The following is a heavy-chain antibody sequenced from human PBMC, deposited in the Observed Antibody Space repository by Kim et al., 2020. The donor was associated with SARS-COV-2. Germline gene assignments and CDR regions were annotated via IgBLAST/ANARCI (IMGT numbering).Heavy chain of an antibody. D-gene: IGHD1-26*01. V-gene: IGHV4-31*03. Sequence: SETLSLTCTVSGGSISSGGYYWSWIRQHPGKGLEWIGYIYYSGSTYYNPSLKSRVTISVDTSKNQFSLKLSSVTAADTAVYYCARDLGGSYSFWFDPWGQGTLVTVSS. CDR3: ARDLGGSYSFWFDP. J-gene: IGHJ5*02. CDR1: GGSISSGGYY. CDR2: IYYSGST.